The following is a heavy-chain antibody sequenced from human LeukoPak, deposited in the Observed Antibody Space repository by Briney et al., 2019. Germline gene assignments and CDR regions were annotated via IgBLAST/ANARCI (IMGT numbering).Heavy chain of an antibody. Sequence: KTSETLSLTCTVSGGSISSHYWSWIRQPPGKGLEWIGYIYYSGSTNYNPSLKSRVTISVDTSKNQFSLKLSSVTAADTAVYYCARDGGGGYDFWSGYHRDAFDIWGQGTMVTVSS. J-gene: IGHJ3*02. CDR2: IYYSGST. V-gene: IGHV4-59*11. CDR1: GGSISSHY. CDR3: ARDGGGGYDFWSGYHRDAFDI. D-gene: IGHD3-3*01.